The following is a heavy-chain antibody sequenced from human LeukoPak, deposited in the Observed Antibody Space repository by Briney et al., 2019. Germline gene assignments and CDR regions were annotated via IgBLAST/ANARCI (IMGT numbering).Heavy chain of an antibody. CDR2: IAQRGST. CDR1: GGSFSGYH. J-gene: IGHJ4*02. D-gene: IGHD3-3*01. Sequence: RSSETLSLTCAVNGGSFSGYHWSWIRQSPGKGLEWIGDIAQRGSTKYNPSLKGRITMSVDTSKNQFSLKLISVTAADTAVYYCATKLYVLRILDRPGYFDNWGQGTLVTVSS. V-gene: IGHV4-34*01. CDR3: ATKLYVLRILDRPGYFDN.